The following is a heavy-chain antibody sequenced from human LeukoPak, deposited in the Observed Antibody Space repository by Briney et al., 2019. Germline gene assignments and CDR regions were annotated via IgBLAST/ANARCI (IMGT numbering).Heavy chain of an antibody. Sequence: PGGSLRLSCAASGFTFSSYAMHWVRQAPGKGLEYVSAISSNGGSTYYANSVKGRFTISRDNSKNTLYLQMNSLRAEDTAVYYCARADYGDYLYYDYWGQGTLVTVSS. J-gene: IGHJ4*02. CDR3: ARADYGDYLYYDY. CDR1: GFTFSSYA. V-gene: IGHV3-64*01. D-gene: IGHD4-17*01. CDR2: ISSNGGST.